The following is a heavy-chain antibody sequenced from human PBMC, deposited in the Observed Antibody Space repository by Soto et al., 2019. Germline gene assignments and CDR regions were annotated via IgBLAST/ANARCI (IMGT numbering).Heavy chain of an antibody. Sequence: GGSLRLSCAASGFTFSSYGMHWVRQAPGKGLEWVAVISYDGSNKYYADSVKGRFTISRDNSKNTLYLQMNSLRAEDTAVYYCAXDTVAAAGKDYYYGMDVWGQGTTVTVSS. CDR2: ISYDGSNK. J-gene: IGHJ6*02. CDR3: AXDTVAAAGKDYYYGMDV. D-gene: IGHD6-13*01. V-gene: IGHV3-30*18. CDR1: GFTFSSYG.